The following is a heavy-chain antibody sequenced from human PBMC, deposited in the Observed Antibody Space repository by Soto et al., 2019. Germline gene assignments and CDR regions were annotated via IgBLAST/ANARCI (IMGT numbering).Heavy chain of an antibody. CDR3: AKDIHTFSGGDYMDV. Sequence: GGSLRLSCAASGFTFRSYAMSWVRQAPGKGLEWVSALSGSGVTTYYADYVKGRFTISRDNSKNTLYLQMTSLRAEDTAVYYFAKDIHTFSGGDYMDVWGKGTTVTVSS. CDR1: GFTFRSYA. D-gene: IGHD2-15*01. J-gene: IGHJ6*03. V-gene: IGHV3-23*01. CDR2: LSGSGVTT.